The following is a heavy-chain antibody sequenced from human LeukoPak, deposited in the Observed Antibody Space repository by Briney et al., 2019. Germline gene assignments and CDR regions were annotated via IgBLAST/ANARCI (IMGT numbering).Heavy chain of an antibody. Sequence: SETLSLTCAVSGGSISSGGYSWSWIRQPPGKGLEWIGYIYHSGSTYYNPSLKSRVTISVDRSKNQFSLKLSSVTAVDTAVYYCALMVYARFYFDYWGQGTLVTVSS. CDR1: GGSISSGGYS. CDR3: ALMVYARFYFDY. D-gene: IGHD2-8*01. J-gene: IGHJ4*02. V-gene: IGHV4-30-2*01. CDR2: IYHSGST.